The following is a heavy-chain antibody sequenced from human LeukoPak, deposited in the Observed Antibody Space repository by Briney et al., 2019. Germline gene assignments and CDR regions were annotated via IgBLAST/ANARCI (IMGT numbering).Heavy chain of an antibody. CDR1: GGSISSSSYY. V-gene: IGHV4-39*07. Sequence: SETLSLTCTVSGGSISSSSYYWGWIRQPPGKGLGWIGCIYYTGSTYYNPSLKSRVTISVDTSKNQFSLKLNSVTAADTAVYYCASRYFCSSTSCYTFDYWGQGTLVTVSS. J-gene: IGHJ4*02. D-gene: IGHD2-2*02. CDR3: ASRYFCSSTSCYTFDY. CDR2: IYYTGST.